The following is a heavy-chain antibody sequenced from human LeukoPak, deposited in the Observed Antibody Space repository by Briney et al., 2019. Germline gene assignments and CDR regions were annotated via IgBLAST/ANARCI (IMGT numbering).Heavy chain of an antibody. CDR3: ARDSRVDYYGSGSYYKYPYYYYYMDV. V-gene: IGHV4-4*08. Sequence: SETLSLTCTVSGGSISSYYWSWIRQPPGKGLEWIGRIYTSGSTNYNPSLKSRVTISVDTSKNQFSLKLSSVTAADTAVYYCARDSRVDYYGSGSYYKYPYYYYYMDVWGKGTTVTISS. CDR1: GGSISSYY. CDR2: IYTSGST. J-gene: IGHJ6*03. D-gene: IGHD3-10*01.